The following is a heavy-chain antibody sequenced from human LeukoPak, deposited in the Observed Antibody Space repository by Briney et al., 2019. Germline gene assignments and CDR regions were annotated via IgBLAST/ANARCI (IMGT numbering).Heavy chain of an antibody. CDR3: ARQRDSGFDFDS. J-gene: IGHJ4*02. Sequence: GESLKIPCMGSGYSLTNYWIGWVRQVPGSGVEWMGVIYPSDSDTRYSPSFQGQVTISADKSIDTAYLQWSSLKASDTAMYYCARQRDSGFDFDSWGQGTLVTVSS. CDR1: GYSLTNYW. CDR2: IYPSDSDT. V-gene: IGHV5-51*01. D-gene: IGHD5-12*01.